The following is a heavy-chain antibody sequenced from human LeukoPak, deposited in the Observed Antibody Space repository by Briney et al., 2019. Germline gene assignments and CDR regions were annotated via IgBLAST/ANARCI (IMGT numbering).Heavy chain of an antibody. J-gene: IGHJ4*02. CDR1: GYSFTSYW. Sequence: GESLKISCKGSGYSFTSYWIGWVRQMPGKGLEWMGIIYPGDSDTRYSPSFQGQVTISADKSISTAYLQWSSLKASDTAMYYCARSPYYYDSSGSPYIDYWGQGTLVTVSS. CDR2: IYPGDSDT. D-gene: IGHD3-22*01. CDR3: ARSPYYYDSSGSPYIDY. V-gene: IGHV5-51*01.